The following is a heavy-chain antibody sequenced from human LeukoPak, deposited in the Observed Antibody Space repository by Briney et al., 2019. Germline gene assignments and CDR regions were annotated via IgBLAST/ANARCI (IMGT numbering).Heavy chain of an antibody. Sequence: NASETLSPTCTVSGGSVSSGSYYWSWIRQPPGKGLEWIGYIYYSGSTNYNPSLKSRVTISVDTSKNQFSLKLSSVTAADTAVYYCARGRNDILTGYLDAFDIWGQGTMVTVSS. D-gene: IGHD3-9*01. CDR2: IYYSGST. CDR1: GGSVSSGSYY. CDR3: ARGRNDILTGYLDAFDI. V-gene: IGHV4-61*01. J-gene: IGHJ3*02.